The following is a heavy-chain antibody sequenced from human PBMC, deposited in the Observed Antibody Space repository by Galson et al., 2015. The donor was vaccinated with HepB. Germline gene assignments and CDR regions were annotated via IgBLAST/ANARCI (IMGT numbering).Heavy chain of an antibody. D-gene: IGHD4-17*01. J-gene: IGHJ6*02. CDR2: IKQDGSEK. Sequence: SLRLSCAASGFTFRTYWMSWVRQAPGKGLEWVANIKQDGSEKYYLDSVKGRFTISRDNARSSLFLQMNSLRAEDTAVYYCARDPDDYGDYLGDVWGQGTTVTVSS. V-gene: IGHV3-7*03. CDR3: ARDPDDYGDYLGDV. CDR1: GFTFRTYW.